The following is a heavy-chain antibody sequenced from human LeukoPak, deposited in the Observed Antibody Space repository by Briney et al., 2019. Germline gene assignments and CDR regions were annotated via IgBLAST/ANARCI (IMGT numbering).Heavy chain of an antibody. J-gene: IGHJ5*02. CDR3: AKWSYNSGAFDP. D-gene: IGHD6-19*01. CDR2: ISYDGSNK. CDR1: EFTFNSYD. V-gene: IGHV3-30*18. Sequence: GRSLRLSCAASEFTFNSYDMHWVRQAPGKGLEWVAVISYDGSNKYYVDSVKGRFTISRDNSKNTLYLQMNSLRAEDTAVYYCAKWSYNSGAFDPWGQGTLVTVSS.